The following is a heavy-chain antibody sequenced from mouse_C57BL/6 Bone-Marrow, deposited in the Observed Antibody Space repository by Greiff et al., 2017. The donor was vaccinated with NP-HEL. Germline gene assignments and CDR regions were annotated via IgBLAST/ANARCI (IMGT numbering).Heavy chain of an antibody. D-gene: IGHD1-1*02. CDR1: GFTFSSYA. CDR3: ARDPLWRRFAY. J-gene: IGHJ3*01. V-gene: IGHV5-4*01. CDR2: ISDGGSYT. Sequence: EVKLMESGGGLVKPGGSLKLSCAASGFTFSSYAMSWVRQTPEKRLEWVATISDGGSYTYYPDNVKGRFTISRDNAKNNLYLQMSHLKSEDTAMYYCARDPLWRRFAYWGQGTLVTVSA.